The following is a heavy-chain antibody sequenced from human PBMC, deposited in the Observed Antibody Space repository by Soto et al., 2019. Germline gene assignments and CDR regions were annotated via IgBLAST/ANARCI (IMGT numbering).Heavy chain of an antibody. J-gene: IGHJ6*02. V-gene: IGHV3-53*01. Sequence: GGSLRLSCAASGFTVSSNYMSWVRQAPGKGLEWVSVIYSGGSTYYADSVKGRFTISRDNSKNTLYLQMNSLRAEDTAVYYCAREEGYSYGYNYYYGMDVWGQGTTVTVSS. CDR2: IYSGGST. CDR3: AREEGYSYGYNYYYGMDV. CDR1: GFTVSSNY. D-gene: IGHD5-18*01.